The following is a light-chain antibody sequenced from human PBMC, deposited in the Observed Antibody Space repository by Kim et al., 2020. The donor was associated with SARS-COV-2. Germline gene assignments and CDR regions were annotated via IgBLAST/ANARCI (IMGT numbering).Light chain of an antibody. CDR3: AAWDDSLNGWV. Sequence: QSVLTQPPSASGTPGQRVTISCSGSSSIIGSNTVNWYQQLPGTAPRLLNYSNNQRPSVVPDRFSGSKSGTSASLAISGLQSEDEADYYCAAWDDSLNGWVFGGGTQLTVL. J-gene: IGLJ3*02. V-gene: IGLV1-44*01. CDR2: SNN. CDR1: SSIIGSNT.